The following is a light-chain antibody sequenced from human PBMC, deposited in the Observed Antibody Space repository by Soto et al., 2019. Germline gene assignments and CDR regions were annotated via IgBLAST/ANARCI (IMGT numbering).Light chain of an antibody. Sequence: IQMTQSPSSLSASVGDRFTITSQASQDISNYLNWYQQKPGKAPKLLIYDASNLETGVPSRFSGSGSGTDFTFTISSLQPEDIATYYCQQYDNLPLTFGGGTKVDIK. CDR1: QDISNY. V-gene: IGKV1-33*01. CDR2: DAS. CDR3: QQYDNLPLT. J-gene: IGKJ4*01.